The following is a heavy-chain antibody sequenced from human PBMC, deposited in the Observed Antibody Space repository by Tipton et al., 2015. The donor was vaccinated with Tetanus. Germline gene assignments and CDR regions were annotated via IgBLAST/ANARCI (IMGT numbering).Heavy chain of an antibody. D-gene: IGHD5-12*01. CDR3: ARGRGYESPYYYYGMDV. CDR2: IWYDGGNK. Sequence: SLRLSCAASGFTFSSYGMHWVRQAPGKGLEWVAVIWYDGGNKYYTDSVKGRFTISRDNSKNTLYLQMNSLRAEDTAVYYCARGRGYESPYYYYGMDVWGQGTTVTVSS. J-gene: IGHJ6*02. V-gene: IGHV3-33*08. CDR1: GFTFSSYG.